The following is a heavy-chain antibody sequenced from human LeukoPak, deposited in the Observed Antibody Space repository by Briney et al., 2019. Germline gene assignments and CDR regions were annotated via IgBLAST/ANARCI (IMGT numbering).Heavy chain of an antibody. CDR2: ISGTSDTI. V-gene: IGHV3-48*04. CDR1: GFTFSSFT. CDR3: ARRRVLSVARALDY. J-gene: IGHJ4*02. Sequence: PGGSLRLSCAATGFTFSSFTMNWVRQAPGKGLEWVSSISGTSDTIYYADSVKGRFTISRNNANNSVSLQMNSLRPEDTAVYFCARRRVLSVARALDYWGQGTLVTVSS. D-gene: IGHD4/OR15-4a*01.